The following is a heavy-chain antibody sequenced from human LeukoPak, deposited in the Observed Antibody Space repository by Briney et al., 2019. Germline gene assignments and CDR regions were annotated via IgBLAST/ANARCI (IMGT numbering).Heavy chain of an antibody. J-gene: IGHJ4*02. Sequence: GGSLRLSCVASGFTFSNFAMDWVRQAPGKGLEWVTVISSDGNQKYYADSVKGRFTISRDNSKNTLYLQMNSLRIEDTAVYYCARDRGYFYWGQGTLVTVSS. V-gene: IGHV3-30-3*01. CDR2: ISSDGNQK. CDR3: ARDRGYFY. CDR1: GFTFSNFA. D-gene: IGHD5-18*01.